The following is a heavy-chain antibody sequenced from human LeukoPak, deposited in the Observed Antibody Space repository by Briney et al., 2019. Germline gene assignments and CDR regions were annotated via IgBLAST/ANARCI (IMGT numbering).Heavy chain of an antibody. V-gene: IGHV4-30-2*01. CDR2: IYHSGST. CDR3: AGGSSDKYPHFDY. D-gene: IGHD6-6*01. Sequence: SETLSLTCAVSGGSISSGGYSWSWIRQPPGKGLEWIGYIYHSGSTYYNPSLKSRVTISVDRSKNQFSLKLSSVTAADTAVYYCAGGSSDKYPHFDYWGQGTLVTVSS. J-gene: IGHJ4*02. CDR1: GGSISSGGYS.